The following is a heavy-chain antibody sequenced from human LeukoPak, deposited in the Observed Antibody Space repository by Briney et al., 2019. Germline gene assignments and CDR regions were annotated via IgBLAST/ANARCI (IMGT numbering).Heavy chain of an antibody. CDR3: AKYPCEYSSSYGMDV. D-gene: IGHD6-6*01. CDR2: IYDSGRT. V-gene: IGHV4-59*01. J-gene: IGHJ6*02. CDR1: GGAISGYY. Sequence: SSETLFFTFRVSGGAISGYYWSRVRQAPGEGLVRILYIYDSGRTNYNHALMSRLTISVDTSTNQFYLQLKTGALADMFVYFCAKYPCEYSSSYGMDVWGQGTTVTVSS.